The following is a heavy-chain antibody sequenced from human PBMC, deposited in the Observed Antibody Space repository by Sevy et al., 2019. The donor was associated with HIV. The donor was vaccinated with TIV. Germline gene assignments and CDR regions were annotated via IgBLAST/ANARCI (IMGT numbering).Heavy chain of an antibody. J-gene: IGHJ4*02. D-gene: IGHD3-22*01. CDR2: IFPDDSDT. CDR3: ATSRSGYFDSSGYYIY. Sequence: RGESLKISCKGSGYSFTSHWIGWVRHMPGKGLEWMGVIFPDDSDTRYGPSFQGQVTFSADKSISTAYLQWTSLRASDTAIYYCATSRSGYFDSSGYYIYWGQGTLVTVSS. V-gene: IGHV5-51*01. CDR1: GYSFTSHW.